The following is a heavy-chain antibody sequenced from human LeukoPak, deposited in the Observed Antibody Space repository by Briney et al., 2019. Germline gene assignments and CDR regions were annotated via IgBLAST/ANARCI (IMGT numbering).Heavy chain of an antibody. CDR3: ARGGGLDV. D-gene: IGHD3-16*01. J-gene: IGHJ6*02. Sequence: GGSLRLSCAVSGFAFGSHWMAWVRQAPGKGLEWVASINHNGNVNYYVDSVKGRFTISRDNAKNSLYLQMSNLRAEDTAVYFCARGGGLDVWGQGATVTVSS. V-gene: IGHV3-7*03. CDR1: GFAFGSHW. CDR2: INHNGNVN.